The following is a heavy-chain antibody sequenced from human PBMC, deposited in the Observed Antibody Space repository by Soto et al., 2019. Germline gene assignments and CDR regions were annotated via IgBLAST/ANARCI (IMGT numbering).Heavy chain of an antibody. CDR1: GYTFTGYY. V-gene: IGHV1-2*02. J-gene: IGHJ2*01. D-gene: IGHD4-17*01. CDR2: INPNSGGT. Sequence: ASVKVSCKASGYTFTGYYMHWVRQAPGQGLEWMGWINPNSGGTNYAQKFQGRVTMTRDTSISTAYMELSRLRSDDTAVYYCARAESDYGDYVLSWYFDLWGRGTLVTVSS. CDR3: ARAESDYGDYVLSWYFDL.